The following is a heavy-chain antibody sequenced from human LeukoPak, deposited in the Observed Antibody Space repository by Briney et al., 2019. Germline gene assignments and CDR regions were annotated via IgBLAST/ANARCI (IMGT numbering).Heavy chain of an antibody. D-gene: IGHD3-10*01. V-gene: IGHV4-38-2*01. CDR2: IYHSGST. CDR1: GYSISSGCY. Sequence: SETLSLTCAVSGYSISSGCYWGWIRQPPGKGLEWIGSIYHSGSTYYNPSLKSRVTISVDTSKNQFSLKLSSVTAADTAVYYCARLGDGWFGESAGYYYYYYMDVWGKGTTVTVSS. CDR3: ARLGDGWFGESAGYYYYYYMDV. J-gene: IGHJ6*03.